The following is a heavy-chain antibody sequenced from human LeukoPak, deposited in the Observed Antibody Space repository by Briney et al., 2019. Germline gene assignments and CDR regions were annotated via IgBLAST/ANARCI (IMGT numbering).Heavy chain of an antibody. Sequence: SETLSLTCTVSGGSISSSSYYWGWIRQPPGKGLEWIGYIYHNGNTNYNPSLKSRVTISVDTSKNHFSLKLNSVTTADTAVYYCAREGYSGSDFDSWGQGTLVTVS. CDR3: AREGYSGSDFDS. CDR1: GGSISSSSYY. D-gene: IGHD2-21*01. CDR2: IYHNGNT. J-gene: IGHJ4*02. V-gene: IGHV4-61*03.